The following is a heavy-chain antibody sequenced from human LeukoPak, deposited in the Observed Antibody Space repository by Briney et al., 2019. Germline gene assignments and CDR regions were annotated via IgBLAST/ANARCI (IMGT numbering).Heavy chain of an antibody. D-gene: IGHD3-22*01. V-gene: IGHV3-30*02. Sequence: GGSLRLSCAASGFTFSSYAMHWVRQAPGKGLEWVAFIRFDGSQTNYADSVKGRFTISRDNSKNTLYLQMNSLRAEDTAVYYCAKDKTHYYDSGGHYPKFDYWGQGTLVSVSS. CDR3: AKDKTHYYDSGGHYPKFDY. J-gene: IGHJ4*02. CDR1: GFTFSSYA. CDR2: IRFDGSQT.